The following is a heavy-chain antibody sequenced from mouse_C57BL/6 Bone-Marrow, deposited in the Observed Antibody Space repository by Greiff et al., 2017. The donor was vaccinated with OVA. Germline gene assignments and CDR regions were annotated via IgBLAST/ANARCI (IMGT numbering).Heavy chain of an antibody. V-gene: IGHV1-80*01. CDR1: GYAFSSYW. Sequence: VQLQESGAELVKPGASVKISCKASGYAFSSYWMNWVKQRPGKGLEWIGQIYPGDGDTNYNGKFKGKATLTADKSSSTAYMQLSSLTSEDSAVYFCARTGGSSFFDYWGQGTTLTVSS. D-gene: IGHD1-1*01. J-gene: IGHJ2*01. CDR2: IYPGDGDT. CDR3: ARTGGSSFFDY.